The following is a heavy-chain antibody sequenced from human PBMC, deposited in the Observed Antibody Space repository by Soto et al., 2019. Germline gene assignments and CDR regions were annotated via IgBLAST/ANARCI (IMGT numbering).Heavy chain of an antibody. CDR3: ARCYYGSGSYFPTLDY. D-gene: IGHD3-10*01. J-gene: IGHJ4*02. Sequence: GGSLRLSCAASGLALSGYTMNWVRQAPGKGLEWVSSITSSSSFIYYADSVKGRFTISRDNAKNSLYLQMGSLRVEDTAVYYCARCYYGSGSYFPTLDYWGQGTLVTVSS. V-gene: IGHV3-21*01. CDR1: GLALSGYT. CDR2: ITSSSSFI.